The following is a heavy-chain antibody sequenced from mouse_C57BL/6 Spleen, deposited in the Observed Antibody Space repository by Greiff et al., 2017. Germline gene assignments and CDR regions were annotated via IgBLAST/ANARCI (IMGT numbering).Heavy chain of an antibody. D-gene: IGHD2-4*01. Sequence: VQLQQSGPELVKPGASVKISCKASGYSFTGYYMNWVKQSPEKSLEWIGEINPSTGGTTYNQKFKAKATLTLDKSSSTAYMQLKSLTSEDSAVYYCARGLYDYGFAYWGQGTLVTVSA. J-gene: IGHJ3*01. V-gene: IGHV1-42*01. CDR1: GYSFTGYY. CDR3: ARGLYDYGFAY. CDR2: INPSTGGT.